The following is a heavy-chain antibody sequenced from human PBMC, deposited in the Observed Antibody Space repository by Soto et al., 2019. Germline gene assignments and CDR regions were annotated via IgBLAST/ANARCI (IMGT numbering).Heavy chain of an antibody. CDR1: GFTFSSYS. CDR3: ARAAEGYYYCYGMDV. Sequence: SLRLSCAASGFTFSSYSMNWVRQAPGKGLEWVSYITSSSGTIFYADSVKGRFTISRDNAKNSLYLQMNSLRDEDTSVYYCARAAEGYYYCYGMDVWGQGTTVTVSS. V-gene: IGHV3-48*02. CDR2: ITSSSGTI. J-gene: IGHJ6*02.